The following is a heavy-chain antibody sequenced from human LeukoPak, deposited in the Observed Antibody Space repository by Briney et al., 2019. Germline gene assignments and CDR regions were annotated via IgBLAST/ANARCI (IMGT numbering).Heavy chain of an antibody. D-gene: IGHD6-19*01. J-gene: IGHJ4*02. Sequence: SQTLSLTFAISGDSVSSNSAAWNWIRQSPSRGLEWLGRTYYRSKWYNDYEVSVKSRITINPDTSKNQFSLQLNSVTPEDTAVYYCARSVSSVSYRIDYWGQGTLVTVSS. CDR3: ARSVSSVSYRIDY. V-gene: IGHV6-1*01. CDR1: GDSVSSNSAA. CDR2: TYYRSKWYN.